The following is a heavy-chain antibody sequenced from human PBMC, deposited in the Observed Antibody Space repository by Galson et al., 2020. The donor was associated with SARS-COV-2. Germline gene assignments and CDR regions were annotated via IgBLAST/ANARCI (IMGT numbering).Heavy chain of an antibody. CDR2: ISDSGGAT. CDR3: AKDLGEAGAEYFGH. D-gene: IGHD4-17*01. J-gene: IGHJ1*01. V-gene: IGHV3-23*01. CDR1: GFTFSRYA. Sequence: GESLKISCVASGFTFSRYAMSWVRQAPGKGLEWVSTISDSGGATYYADSVKGRFTLSNDNSRNTLYLEMNSLRAEDTAVYYCAKDLGEAGAEYFGHWGQCTLVTVAS.